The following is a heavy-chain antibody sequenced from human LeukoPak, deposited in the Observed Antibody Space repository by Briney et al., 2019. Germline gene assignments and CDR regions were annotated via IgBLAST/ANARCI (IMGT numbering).Heavy chain of an antibody. D-gene: IGHD3-10*01. Sequence: SETLSVTCTVSGGSISSGGYYWSWIRQHPGKGLEWIGYIYYSGSTYYNPSLKSRVTISVDTSKNQFSLKLSSVTAADTAVYYCARTNYGSGSSNFDYWGQGTLVTVSS. V-gene: IGHV4-31*03. J-gene: IGHJ4*02. CDR3: ARTNYGSGSSNFDY. CDR1: GGSISSGGYY. CDR2: IYYSGST.